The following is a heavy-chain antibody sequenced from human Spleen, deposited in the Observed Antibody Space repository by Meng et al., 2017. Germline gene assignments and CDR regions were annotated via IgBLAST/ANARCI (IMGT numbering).Heavy chain of an antibody. CDR3: ATHLRSPGYGSAS. CDR2: INHSGST. Sequence: QVQLQQWGAELLKPSETLSLTCAVYGGAFSGYYWSWIRQPPGKGLEWIGEINHSGSTTYNPSLKSRVTISLDTSKNHFSLRLSSVTAADTAVYFCATHLRSPGYGSASWGQGTLVTVSS. V-gene: IGHV4-34*01. J-gene: IGHJ5*02. D-gene: IGHD2-15*01. CDR1: GGAFSGYY.